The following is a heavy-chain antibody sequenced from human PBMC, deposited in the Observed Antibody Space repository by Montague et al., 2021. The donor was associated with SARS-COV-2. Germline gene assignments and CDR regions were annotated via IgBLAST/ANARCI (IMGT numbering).Heavy chain of an antibody. CDR1: GGSISSYY. J-gene: IGHJ4*02. CDR3: ARGSHYYDSSGYYFDY. V-gene: IGHV4-59*12. D-gene: IGHD3-22*01. CDR2: IYYSGST. Sequence: SETLSLTCTVSGGSISSYYWSWIRQPPGKGLEWIGYIYYSGSTNYNPSLKSRVTISVDTSKNQFSLKLSSVTAADTAVYSCARGSHYYDSSGYYFDYWGQGTLVTVSS.